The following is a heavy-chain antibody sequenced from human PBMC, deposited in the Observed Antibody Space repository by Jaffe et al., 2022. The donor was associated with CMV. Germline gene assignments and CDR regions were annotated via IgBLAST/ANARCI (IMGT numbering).Heavy chain of an antibody. CDR2: ISSSSSYI. Sequence: EVQLVESGGGLVKPGGSLRLSCAASGFTFSSYSMNWVRQAPGKGLEWVSSISSSSSYIYYADSVKGRFTISRDNAKNSLYLQMNSLRAEDTAVYYCARLTTISYYYYMDVWGKGTTVTVSS. J-gene: IGHJ6*03. CDR1: GFTFSSYS. V-gene: IGHV3-21*01. D-gene: IGHD3-22*01. CDR3: ARLTTISYYYYMDV.